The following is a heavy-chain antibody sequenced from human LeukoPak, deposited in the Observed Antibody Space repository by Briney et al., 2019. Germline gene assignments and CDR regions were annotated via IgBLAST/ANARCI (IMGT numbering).Heavy chain of an antibody. J-gene: IGHJ6*02. Sequence: GRSLRLSCAASGFTFSSYGMHWVRQAPGKGLEWVAVIWYDGSNKYYADSVKGRFTISRDNSKNTLYLQMNSLRAEDTAVYYCARGLFCQGDSCYPKHYYYYGMDVWGQGTTVTVSS. V-gene: IGHV3-33*01. CDR1: GFTFSSYG. CDR2: IWYDGSNK. D-gene: IGHD2-15*01. CDR3: ARGLFCQGDSCYPKHYYYYGMDV.